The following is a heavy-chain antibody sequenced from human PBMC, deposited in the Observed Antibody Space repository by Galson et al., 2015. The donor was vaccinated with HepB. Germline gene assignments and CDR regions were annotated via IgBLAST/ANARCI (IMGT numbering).Heavy chain of an antibody. D-gene: IGHD6-13*01. V-gene: IGHV3-48*03. Sequence: SLRLSCAASGFTFSSYEMNWVRQAPGKGLEWVSYISSSGSTIYYADSVKGRFTISRDNAKNSLYLQMNSLRAEDTAVYYCACTAAAGTYNWFDPWGQGTLVTVSS. CDR3: ACTAAAGTYNWFDP. CDR1: GFTFSSYE. J-gene: IGHJ5*02. CDR2: ISSSGSTI.